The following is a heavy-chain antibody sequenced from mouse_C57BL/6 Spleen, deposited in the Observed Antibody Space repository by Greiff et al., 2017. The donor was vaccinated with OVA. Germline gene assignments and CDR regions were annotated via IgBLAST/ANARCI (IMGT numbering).Heavy chain of an antibody. CDR1: GYTFTSYV. J-gene: IGHJ2*01. D-gene: IGHD1-1*01. Sequence: EVQLQQSGPELVKPGASVKMSCKASGYTFTSYVMPWVKQKPGQGLEWIGYIYPYNDGTKYNEKLKGKATLTSDKSSSTAYMELSSLTSEDSAVYYCARTQFITTVVATDYWGQGTTLTVSS. CDR3: ARTQFITTVVATDY. V-gene: IGHV1-14*01. CDR2: IYPYNDGT.